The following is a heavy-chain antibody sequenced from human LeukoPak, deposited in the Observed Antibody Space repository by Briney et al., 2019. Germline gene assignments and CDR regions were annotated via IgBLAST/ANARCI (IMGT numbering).Heavy chain of an antibody. CDR1: GGSFSGYY. CDR3: ARIRRPLRGYFDH. J-gene: IGHJ4*02. V-gene: IGHV4-34*01. Sequence: PSETLSLTCAVYGGSFSGYYWSWIRQPPGKGLEWIGEINQIGNTNYIPSLKSRLTISIDTSNNQFSLNLTSVTAADTGVYYCARIRRPLRGYFDHWGQGTLVT. CDR2: INQIGNT. D-gene: IGHD3-16*01.